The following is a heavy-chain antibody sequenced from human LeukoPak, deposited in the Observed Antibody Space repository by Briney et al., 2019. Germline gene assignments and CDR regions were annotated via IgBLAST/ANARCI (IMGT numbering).Heavy chain of an antibody. CDR2: ISAYNGNT. V-gene: IGHV1-18*01. D-gene: IGHD6-13*01. Sequence: ASVKVSCKASGYTFTSYGISWVRQAPGQGLEWMGWISAYNGNTNYAQKLQGRVTMTTDTSTSTAYMELRSLRSDDTAVYYCARDKVKDSSSWYSPRERWFDPWGQGTLVTVSS. CDR1: GYTFTSYG. CDR3: ARDKVKDSSSWYSPRERWFDP. J-gene: IGHJ5*02.